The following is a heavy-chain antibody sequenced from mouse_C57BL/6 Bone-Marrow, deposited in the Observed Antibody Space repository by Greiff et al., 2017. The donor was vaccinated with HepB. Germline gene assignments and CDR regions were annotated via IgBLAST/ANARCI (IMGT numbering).Heavy chain of an antibody. CDR1: GFNIKNTY. V-gene: IGHV14-3*01. J-gene: IGHJ1*03. D-gene: IGHD2-5*01. Sequence: EVQLQQSVAELVRPGASVKLSCTASGFNIKNTYMHWVKQRPEQGLEWIGRIDPANGNTKYAPKFQGKATITADTSSNTAYLQLSSLTSEDTAIYYCARWANGIWYSNSWYFDVWGTGTTVTVSS. CDR3: ARWANGIWYSNSWYFDV. CDR2: IDPANGNT.